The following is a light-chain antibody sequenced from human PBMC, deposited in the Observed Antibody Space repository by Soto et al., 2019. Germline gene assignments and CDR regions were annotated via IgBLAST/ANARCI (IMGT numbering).Light chain of an antibody. Sequence: EVVLTQSPGTLSLSPGERATLSCRASQSVSSSYLAWYQQKPGQAPSLLIYGASNRATGIPDRFSGRGSGTDFALTIRRLEPEDFAVYYWQQYGSSITFGQGTRLEIK. V-gene: IGKV3-20*01. CDR3: QQYGSSIT. J-gene: IGKJ5*01. CDR1: QSVSSSY. CDR2: GAS.